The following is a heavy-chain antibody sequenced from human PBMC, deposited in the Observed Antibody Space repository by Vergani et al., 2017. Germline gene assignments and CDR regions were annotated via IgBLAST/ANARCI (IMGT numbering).Heavy chain of an antibody. J-gene: IGHJ5*02. CDR1: GGTFSSYA. CDR3: ARVGASSGWYENWFDP. Sequence: QVQLVQSGAEVKKPGSSVKVSCKASGGTFSSYAISWVRQAPGQGLEWMGGIIPIFGTANYAQKFQGRVTITADESTSTAYIELSSLRSEDTAVYYCARVGASSGWYENWFDPWGQGTLVTVSS. CDR2: IIPIFGTA. D-gene: IGHD6-19*01. V-gene: IGHV1-69*12.